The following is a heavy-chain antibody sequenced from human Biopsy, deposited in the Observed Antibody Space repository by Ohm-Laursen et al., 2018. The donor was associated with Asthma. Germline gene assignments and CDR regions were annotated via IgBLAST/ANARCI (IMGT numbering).Heavy chain of an antibody. CDR2: IYSGGTS. J-gene: IGHJ4*02. CDR1: GFAVSRDH. V-gene: IGHV3-53*01. CDR3: ARGDSSNWSHYYFDY. Sequence: SLRLSCAASGFAVSRDHMFWVRQAPGKGLEWVSVIYSGGTSRTADSVGGRFTISRDYSKNTLYLQMHSLRAEDTAVYYCARGDSSNWSHYYFDYWGQGTLVTVSS. D-gene: IGHD3-22*01.